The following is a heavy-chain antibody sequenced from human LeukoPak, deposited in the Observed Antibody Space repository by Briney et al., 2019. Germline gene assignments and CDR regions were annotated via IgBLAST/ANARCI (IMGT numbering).Heavy chain of an antibody. CDR1: GFIFSSYA. V-gene: IGHV3-23*01. CDR2: ITGSGGST. D-gene: IGHD2-15*01. J-gene: IGHJ2*01. Sequence: RPGGSLRLSCAASGFIFSSYAMSWVRQAPGKGLEWVSAITGSGGSTYYADSVKGRFTISRGNSKNTLYLQMNSLRAEDAALYYCAKDRVVAATNWYFDLWGRGTLVTVSS. CDR3: AKDRVVAATNWYFDL.